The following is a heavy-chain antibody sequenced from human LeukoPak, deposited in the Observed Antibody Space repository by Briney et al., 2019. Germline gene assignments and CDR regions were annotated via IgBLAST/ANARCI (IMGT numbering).Heavy chain of an antibody. V-gene: IGHV4-39*01. CDR1: GGSISNNSYY. D-gene: IGHD6-13*01. CDR2: IYYSGRT. CDR3: ARHVAAGPGADAFDI. Sequence: SETLSLTCSVSGGSISNNSYYWGWIRQPPGKGLEWIGSIYYSGRTYYNPPLKSRVTISVDTSKNHFSLKLSSMIAADTAFYYCARHVAAGPGADAFDIWGQGTIVTVSS. J-gene: IGHJ3*02.